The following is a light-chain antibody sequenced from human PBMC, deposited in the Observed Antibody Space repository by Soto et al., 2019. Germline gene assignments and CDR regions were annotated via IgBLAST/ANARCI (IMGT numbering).Light chain of an antibody. CDR3: HQYGSSLPYT. CDR2: GVT. V-gene: IGKV3-20*01. J-gene: IGKJ2*01. CDR1: QSVSSNY. Sequence: EIVLTQSPGTLSLSPGERATLSCRASQSVSSNYLAWYQQKPGQAPRLILSGVTTRATGIPDRFSGSGSGTDFTLTISRLEPEDFALYYCHQYGSSLPYTFGQGTKLEVK.